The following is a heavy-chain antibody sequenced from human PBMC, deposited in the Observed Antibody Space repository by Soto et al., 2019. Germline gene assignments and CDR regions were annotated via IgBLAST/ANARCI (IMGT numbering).Heavy chain of an antibody. J-gene: IGHJ6*02. Sequence: TLSLTCTVSGGSISSGGYYWSWIRQHPGKGLEWIGYIYYSGSTYYNPSLKSRVTISVDTSKNQFSLKLSSVTAADTAVYYCARDISNYASYYYYGMDVWGQGTTVTVSS. CDR1: GGSISSGGYY. CDR3: ARDISNYASYYYYGMDV. D-gene: IGHD1-7*01. CDR2: IYYSGST. V-gene: IGHV4-31*03.